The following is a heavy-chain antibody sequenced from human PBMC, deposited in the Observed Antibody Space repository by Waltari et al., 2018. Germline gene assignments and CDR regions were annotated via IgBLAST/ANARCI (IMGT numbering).Heavy chain of an antibody. CDR1: GFTFSSDW. V-gene: IGHV3-7*01. CDR3: AREGIAAAFFDY. J-gene: IGHJ4*02. CDR2: IKQDGSEK. Sequence: EVQLVESGGGLVQPGGSLRLSCAASGFTFSSDWMRWVRQAPGKGLEWVANIKQDGSEKYYVDSVKGRFTISRDNAKNSLYLQMNSLRAEDTAVYYCAREGIAAAFFDYWGQGTLVTVSS. D-gene: IGHD6-13*01.